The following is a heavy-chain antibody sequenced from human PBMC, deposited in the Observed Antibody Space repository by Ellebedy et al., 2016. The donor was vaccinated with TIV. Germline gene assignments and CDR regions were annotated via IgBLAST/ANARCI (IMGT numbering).Heavy chain of an antibody. J-gene: IGHJ4*02. D-gene: IGHD1-26*01. Sequence: GGSLRLXXAASGFTFSSYSMNWVRQAPGKGLECVSYISSSSRNIYYADSVKGRFTISRDNAKNSLYLQMNSLRDEDTAVYYCAREAQGSRDYWGQGILVTVSS. V-gene: IGHV3-48*02. CDR2: ISSSSRNI. CDR3: AREAQGSRDY. CDR1: GFTFSSYS.